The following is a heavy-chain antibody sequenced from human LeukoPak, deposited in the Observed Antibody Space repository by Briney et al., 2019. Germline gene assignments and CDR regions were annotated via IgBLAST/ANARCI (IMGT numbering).Heavy chain of an antibody. CDR2: IKQDGSEK. CDR3: ARDNRDVTDAFDI. Sequence: GGSLRLSCAASGFIFSSYWMSWVRQAPGKGLEWVANIKQDGSEKDYVDSVKGRLTISRDNAQSSLYLQMNRLRAEDTAVYYCARDNRDVTDAFDIWGQGTLVTVSS. J-gene: IGHJ3*02. CDR1: GFIFSSYW. D-gene: IGHD3-10*01. V-gene: IGHV3-7*04.